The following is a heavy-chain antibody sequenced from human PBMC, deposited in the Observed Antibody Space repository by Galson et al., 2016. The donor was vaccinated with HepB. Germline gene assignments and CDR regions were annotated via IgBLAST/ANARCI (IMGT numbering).Heavy chain of an antibody. CDR3: ATYPSYGDYGGYYYGMDV. CDR2: ISAYNGNT. V-gene: IGHV1-18*01. CDR1: GYTFTTYG. D-gene: IGHD4-17*01. Sequence: SVKVSCKASGYTFTTYGISWVRQAPGQGLEWMGWISAYNGNTNYAQKFQGRVTMTRDTSTSTAYMELRSLRYDDTAVYYCATYPSYGDYGGYYYGMDVWGQGTTVTVSS. J-gene: IGHJ6*02.